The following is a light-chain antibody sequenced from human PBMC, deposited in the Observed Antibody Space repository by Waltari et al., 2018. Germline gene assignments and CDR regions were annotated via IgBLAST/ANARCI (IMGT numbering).Light chain of an antibody. J-gene: IGKJ5*01. CDR3: QQRSARDT. V-gene: IGKV3-11*01. Sequence: DIVLTQSPATLSLSPGERATISCRASQNVATHLAWYQKKPGQAPRLLIYDASTRATGIPARFSCSESGTDVSLTISTLDPEDFAIYDCQQRSARDTFGQATPLDI. CDR1: QNVATH. CDR2: DAS.